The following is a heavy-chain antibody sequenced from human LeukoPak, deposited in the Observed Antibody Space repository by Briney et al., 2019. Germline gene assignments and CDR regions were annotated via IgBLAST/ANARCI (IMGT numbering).Heavy chain of an antibody. Sequence: PSETLSLTCTVSGGSISSSSYYWGWIRQPPGKGLEWIGSVYYSGSTYYNPSLKSRVTISVDTPKNQFSLKLSSVTASDTAVYYCATQPSGDVVPIYTGYWYFDLWGRGTLVTVSS. CDR3: ATQPSGDVVPIYTGYWYFDL. V-gene: IGHV4-39*01. CDR2: VYYSGST. D-gene: IGHD5-12*01. J-gene: IGHJ2*01. CDR1: GGSISSSSYY.